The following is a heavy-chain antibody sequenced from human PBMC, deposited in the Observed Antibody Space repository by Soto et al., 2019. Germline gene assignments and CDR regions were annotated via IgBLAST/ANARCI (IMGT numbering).Heavy chain of an antibody. Sequence: QVQLQESGPGLVRPSQTLSLTCTVSGASIISLDYYWTWIRQPPGKGLEWIGHIYHTGATYYNPSLESRVVMSVTNSKHQFPLELSLGTAAGPAGIFWASGGGGNPVRGVKGGNRVDPWGQGTLVTVSS. D-gene: IGHD3-10*01. V-gene: IGHV4-30-4*01. CDR3: ASGGGGNPVRGVKGGNRVDP. CDR2: IYHTGAT. CDR1: GASIISLDYY. J-gene: IGHJ5*02.